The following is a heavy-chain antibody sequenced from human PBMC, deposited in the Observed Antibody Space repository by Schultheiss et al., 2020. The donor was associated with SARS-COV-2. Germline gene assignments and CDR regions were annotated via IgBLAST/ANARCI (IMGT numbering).Heavy chain of an antibody. CDR1: GFTFSNAW. J-gene: IGHJ6*02. CDR2: ISSSGSTI. Sequence: GGSLRLSCAASGFTFSNAWMSWVRQAPGKGLEWVSYISSSGSTIYYADSVKGRFTISRDNAKNSLYLQMNSLRAEDTAVYYCARGRYCSGGDCGDALDIWGQGTTVTVSS. CDR3: ARGRYCSGGDCGDALDI. D-gene: IGHD2-21*02. V-gene: IGHV3-11*04.